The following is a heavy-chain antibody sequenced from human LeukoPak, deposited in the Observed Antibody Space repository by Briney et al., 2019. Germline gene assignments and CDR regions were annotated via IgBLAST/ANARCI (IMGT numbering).Heavy chain of an antibody. V-gene: IGHV1-69*04. Sequence: ASVKVSCKASGGTFSSYAISWVRQAPGQGLEWMGRIIPILGIANYAQKFQGRVTITADKSTSTAYMELSSLRSEGTAVYYCARQLDTMDEANYYYGMDVWGQGTTVTVSS. CDR2: IIPILGIA. CDR1: GGTFSSYA. J-gene: IGHJ6*02. CDR3: ARQLDTMDEANYYYGMDV. D-gene: IGHD5-12*01.